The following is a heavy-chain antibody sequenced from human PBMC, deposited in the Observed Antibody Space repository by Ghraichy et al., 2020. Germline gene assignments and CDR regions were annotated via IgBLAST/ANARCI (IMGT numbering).Heavy chain of an antibody. V-gene: IGHV4-39*01. Sequence: SQTLSLTCTVSGGSISSNSYYWGWIRQPPGKGLEWIGSIWYRGSTYYNPSLKSRVTISVDTSKNQFSLKLSSVTAADTALYYCSRLPGIKDSGDYYGSYFDYWGQGTLVTVSS. CDR3: SRLPGIKDSGDYYGSYFDY. CDR1: GGSISSNSYY. J-gene: IGHJ4*02. D-gene: IGHD3-22*01. CDR2: IWYRGST.